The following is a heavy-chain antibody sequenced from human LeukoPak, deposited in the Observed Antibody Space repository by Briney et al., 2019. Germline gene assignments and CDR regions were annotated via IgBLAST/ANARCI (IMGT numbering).Heavy chain of an antibody. Sequence: ASGKVSCKASGDTFTSYGISWVRQAPGQGLEWMGWISAYNGNTNYTQKLQGRVTMTTDTSTSTAYMELRSLRSDDTAVYYCARAHYYDPHWFDPWGQGTLVTVSS. CDR3: ARAHYYDPHWFDP. V-gene: IGHV1-18*01. CDR2: ISAYNGNT. J-gene: IGHJ5*02. CDR1: GDTFTSYG. D-gene: IGHD3-22*01.